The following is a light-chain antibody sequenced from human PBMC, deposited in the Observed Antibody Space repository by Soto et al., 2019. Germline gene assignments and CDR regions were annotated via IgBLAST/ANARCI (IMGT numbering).Light chain of an antibody. CDR2: GAS. CDR1: QSLSSSY. V-gene: IGKV3-20*01. CDR3: QQYNSYPWT. Sequence: RAPFSCPASQSLSSSYLACYQQIPGQAPGLLIYGASNRATGIPARFSGSGPGTDFTLTISSLEPEDFAAYYCQQYNSYPWTFGQGTKVDIK. J-gene: IGKJ1*01.